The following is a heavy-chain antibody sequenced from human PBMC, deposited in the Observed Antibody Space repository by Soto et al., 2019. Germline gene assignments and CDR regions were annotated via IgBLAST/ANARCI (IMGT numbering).Heavy chain of an antibody. CDR2: LYSSGTT. Sequence: GSLRLSCTVSGFSVTNSYINFFRHSPFKWLEWVSILYSSGTTYYADSVRGRFTVSRDDSKNTLFLHMNSLRADDTAVYYCARDWSKFSYNYPYYYAMDAWGQGTTVTVSS. J-gene: IGHJ6*02. D-gene: IGHD5-18*01. V-gene: IGHV3-53*01. CDR3: ARDWSKFSYNYPYYYAMDA. CDR1: GFSVTNSY.